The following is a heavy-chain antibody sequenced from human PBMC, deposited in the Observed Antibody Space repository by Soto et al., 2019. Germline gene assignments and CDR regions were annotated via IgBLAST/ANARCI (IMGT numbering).Heavy chain of an antibody. J-gene: IGHJ4*02. CDR1: GFTFSSYA. CDR2: ISGSGGST. V-gene: IGHV3-23*01. D-gene: IGHD2-8*01. Sequence: GGSLRLSCAASGFTFSSYAMSWVRQAPGKGLEWVSAISGSGGSTYYADSVKGRFTISRDNSKNTLYLQMNSLRAEDTAVYYCAKVSGQGYCTNGVCSHLSEDFDYWGQGTLVTVSS. CDR3: AKVSGQGYCTNGVCSHLSEDFDY.